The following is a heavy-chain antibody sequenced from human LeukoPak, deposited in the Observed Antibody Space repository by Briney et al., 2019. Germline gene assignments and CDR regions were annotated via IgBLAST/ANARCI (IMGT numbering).Heavy chain of an antibody. V-gene: IGHV3-48*03. J-gene: IGHJ6*02. D-gene: IGHD6-13*01. Sequence: GGSLRLSCAASGFTFSSYEMNWVRQAPGKGLEWVPYISSSGSNIYYADSVKGRFTISRDNAKNSLYLQMNSLRAEDMAVYYCARVGYTSYYYYGMDVWGQGTTVTVSS. CDR2: ISSSGSNI. CDR1: GFTFSSYE. CDR3: ARVGYTSYYYYGMDV.